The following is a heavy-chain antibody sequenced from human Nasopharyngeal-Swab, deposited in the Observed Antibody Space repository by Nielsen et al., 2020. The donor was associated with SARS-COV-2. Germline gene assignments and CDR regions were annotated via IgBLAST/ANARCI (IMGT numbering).Heavy chain of an antibody. Sequence: GGSLRLSCAASGFTFSSYSMNWVRQAPGKGLEWVSSVSSSRSYISYADSLKGRFTISRDNVKNTLYLQMNSLRAEDTAVYYCARSRTDYGGTWYDAFDIWGQGTLVTVSS. J-gene: IGHJ3*02. CDR2: VSSSRSYI. D-gene: IGHD4/OR15-4a*01. CDR1: GFTFSSYS. V-gene: IGHV3-21*06. CDR3: ARSRTDYGGTWYDAFDI.